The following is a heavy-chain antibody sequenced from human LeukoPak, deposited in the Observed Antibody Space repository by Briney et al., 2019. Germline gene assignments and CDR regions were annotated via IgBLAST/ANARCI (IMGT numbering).Heavy chain of an antibody. J-gene: IGHJ4*02. CDR1: GGSISSYY. CDR2: IYSSGST. D-gene: IGHD6-19*01. V-gene: IGHV4-59*08. CDR3: ARRGYSTGWYYFDY. Sequence: SETLSLTCTVSGGSISSYYWSWIRQPPGKGLGWIGYIYSSGSTNYSPSLESRVTISVDTSKNQFSLKLSSVTAADTAVYYCARRGYSTGWYYFDYWGQGTLVTVSS.